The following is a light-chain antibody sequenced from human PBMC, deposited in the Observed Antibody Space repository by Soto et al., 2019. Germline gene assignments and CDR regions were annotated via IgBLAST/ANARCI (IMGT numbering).Light chain of an antibody. CDR1: QGISSY. V-gene: IGKV1-39*01. Sequence: DIQMTQSPSSLSASVGDRVTITCRASQGISSYLSWYQQKPGKAPKFLIYAASSLQRGVPSRFSGSGSGTDCTLTISSLQPEDFATYYCQQSYSTPITLGQGTRLEIK. J-gene: IGKJ5*01. CDR2: AAS. CDR3: QQSYSTPIT.